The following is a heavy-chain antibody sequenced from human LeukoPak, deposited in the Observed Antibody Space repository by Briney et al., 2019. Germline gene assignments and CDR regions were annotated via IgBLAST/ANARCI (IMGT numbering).Heavy chain of an antibody. D-gene: IGHD2-2*02. CDR2: INHSGST. CDR1: GGSFSGYY. Sequence: SETLSLTCAVYGGSFSGYYWSWIRQPPGKGLEWIGEINHSGSTNYNPSLKSRVTISVDTSKNQFSLKLSSVTAADTAVYYCARGPPWIGLKRGYCSSTSCYRRGHNWFDPWGQGTLVTVS. V-gene: IGHV4-34*01. CDR3: ARGPPWIGLKRGYCSSTSCYRRGHNWFDP. J-gene: IGHJ5*02.